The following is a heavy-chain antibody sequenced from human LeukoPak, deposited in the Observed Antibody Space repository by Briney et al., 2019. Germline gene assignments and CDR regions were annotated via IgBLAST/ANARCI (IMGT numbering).Heavy chain of an antibody. V-gene: IGHV3-30*18. D-gene: IGHD2-15*01. CDR2: ISYDGNNK. CDR1: GFTFSNYG. J-gene: IGHJ4*02. CDR3: AKGVDYCSGGSCPADY. Sequence: AGGSLRLSCAASGFTFSNYGIHWVRQAPGKGLEWVAVISYDGNNKYYADSEKGRFTISRDNSKNTLFLQMNSLRAEDTAVYYCAKGVDYCSGGSCPADYWGPGTLVTVSS.